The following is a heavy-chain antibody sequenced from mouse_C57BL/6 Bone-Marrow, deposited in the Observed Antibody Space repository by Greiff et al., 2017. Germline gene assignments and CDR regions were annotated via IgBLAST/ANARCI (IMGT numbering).Heavy chain of an antibody. D-gene: IGHD2-4*01. CDR3: ARWGITGRLGSYYAMDY. Sequence: VQLQQPGAELVKPGASVKLSCKASGYTFTSYWMHWVKRRPGQGLEGIGMIHPNSGSTNYNEKFKSKATLTVDKSSSTAYMQLSSLTSEDSAVYYCARWGITGRLGSYYAMDYWGQGTSVTVSS. J-gene: IGHJ4*01. V-gene: IGHV1-64*01. CDR2: IHPNSGST. CDR1: GYTFTSYW.